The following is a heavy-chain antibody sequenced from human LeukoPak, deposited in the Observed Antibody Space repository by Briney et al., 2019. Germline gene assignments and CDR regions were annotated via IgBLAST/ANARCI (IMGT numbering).Heavy chain of an antibody. CDR3: ARAVGHGSGSPRMDV. J-gene: IGHJ6*04. CDR2: IISSSSTI. D-gene: IGHD3-10*01. CDR1: GFTFSSHS. V-gene: IGHV3-48*01. Sequence: PGGSLRLSCAASGFTFSSHSMNWVRQAPGKGLEWVSYIISSSSTIYYADSVKGRFTISRDNAKNSLYLQMSSLRADDTAVYYCARAVGHGSGSPRMDVWGNGTTVTVSS.